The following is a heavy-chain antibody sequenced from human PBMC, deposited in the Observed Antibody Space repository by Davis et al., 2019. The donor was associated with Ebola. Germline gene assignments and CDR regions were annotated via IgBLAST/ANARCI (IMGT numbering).Heavy chain of an antibody. D-gene: IGHD6-13*01. CDR2: ISSSGSTI. CDR3: ARANTGYSSSFDY. J-gene: IGHJ4*02. CDR1: GFTFSSYS. Sequence: PGGSLRLSCAASGFTFSSYSMNWVRQAPGKGLEWVSYISSSGSTIYYADSVKGRFTISRDNAKNSLYLQMNSLRAEDTAVYYCARANTGYSSSFDYWGQGTLVTVSS. V-gene: IGHV3-48*04.